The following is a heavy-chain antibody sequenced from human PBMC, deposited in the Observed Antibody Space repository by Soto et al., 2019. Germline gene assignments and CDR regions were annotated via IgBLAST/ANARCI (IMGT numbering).Heavy chain of an antibody. J-gene: IGHJ6*02. V-gene: IGHV3-7*01. Sequence: GGSLRLSCAASGFSLSPYWMNWVRQAPGKGLEWVANIKKDGNEKCYVDSVKGRFFISRDNAKNSLYLQLNSLRAEDTAVYYCARDADASGWYHYGMDIWGQGTLVTVSS. CDR1: GFSLSPYW. CDR3: ARDADASGWYHYGMDI. CDR2: IKKDGNEK. D-gene: IGHD6-19*01.